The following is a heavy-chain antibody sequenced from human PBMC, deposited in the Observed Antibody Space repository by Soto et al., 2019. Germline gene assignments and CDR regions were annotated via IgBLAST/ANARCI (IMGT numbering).Heavy chain of an antibody. CDR3: AKDHSPYYYDSSGYYSS. CDR2: ISGSGGST. D-gene: IGHD3-22*01. Sequence: EVQLLESGGGLVQPGGSLRLSCAASGFTFSSYAMSWVRQAPGKGLEWVSAISGSGGSTYYADSVKGRFTISRDNSKNTLYLQMNSLRAEDTAVYYCAKDHSPYYYDSSGYYSSWGQGTLVTVSS. V-gene: IGHV3-23*01. CDR1: GFTFSSYA. J-gene: IGHJ5*02.